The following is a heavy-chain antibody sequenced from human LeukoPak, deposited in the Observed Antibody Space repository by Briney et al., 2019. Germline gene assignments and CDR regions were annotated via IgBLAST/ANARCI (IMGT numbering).Heavy chain of an antibody. Sequence: GGSLRLSCAASGFTVSSNYMSWVRQAPGKGLEWVSVIYSGGSTYYADSVKGRFTISRGNSKNTLYLQMNSLRAEDTAVYYCARITFWSGYNLDYWGQGTLVTVSS. CDR3: ARITFWSGYNLDY. D-gene: IGHD3-3*01. CDR1: GFTVSSNY. J-gene: IGHJ4*02. CDR2: IYSGGST. V-gene: IGHV3-53*01.